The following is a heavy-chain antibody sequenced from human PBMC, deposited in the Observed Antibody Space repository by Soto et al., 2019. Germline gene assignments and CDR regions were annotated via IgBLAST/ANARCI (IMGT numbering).Heavy chain of an antibody. CDR3: AKVNCRVELPHEHYFDY. D-gene: IGHD1-26*01. CDR2: NSASGATP. Sequence: EAQLLESGGGLTQPGGSLRLSCSASGFKFVTYAISWVRQAPGKGLEWVASNSASGATPDYADTVKGRFTLSRDASKNMVQLQMNNVRVEDTALYYRAKVNCRVELPHEHYFDYWCNGTVVAVSS. CDR1: GFKFVTYA. J-gene: IGHJ4*01. V-gene: IGHV3-23*01.